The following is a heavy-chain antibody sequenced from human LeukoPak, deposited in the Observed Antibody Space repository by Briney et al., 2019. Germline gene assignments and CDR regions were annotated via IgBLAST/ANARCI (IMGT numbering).Heavy chain of an antibody. CDR2: IYYSGST. D-gene: IGHD3-22*01. J-gene: IGHJ4*02. V-gene: IGHV4-31*03. CDR1: GGSISSGGYY. CDR3: ARDTSHYYDSSGSTGLYYFGY. Sequence: SQTLSLTCTVSGGSISSGGYYWSWIRQHPGKGLEWIGYIYYSGSTYYNPSLKSRVTISVDTSKNQFSLKLSSVTAADTAVYYCARDTSHYYDSSGSTGLYYFGYWGQGTLVTVSS.